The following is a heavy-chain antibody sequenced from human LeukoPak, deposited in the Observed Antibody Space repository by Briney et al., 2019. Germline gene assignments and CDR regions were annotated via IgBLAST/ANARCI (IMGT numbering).Heavy chain of an antibody. CDR2: INSRNTI. J-gene: IGHJ6*02. CDR1: GFTFSTSE. Sequence: GGFLRLSCIDSGFTFSTSELNWVRQAPGTGLEWLAFINSRNTIYYADSVRGRFTISRDNAKNSLYLQMNSLTVEDTAVYYCVSGVAMDVWGQGTTVTVSS. D-gene: IGHD3-10*01. V-gene: IGHV3-48*03. CDR3: VSGVAMDV.